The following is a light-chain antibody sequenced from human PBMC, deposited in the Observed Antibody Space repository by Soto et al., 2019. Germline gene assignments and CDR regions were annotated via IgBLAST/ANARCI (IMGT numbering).Light chain of an antibody. J-gene: IGKJ5*01. CDR2: AAS. CDR3: QQSYSTPSIT. V-gene: IGKV1-39*01. Sequence: DIQMTQSPSSLSASVGDRVTITCRASHIISYYLNWYQQQAGKAPKLLIYAASSLRSGVPSRFSGSGSGTDFTLTISSLQPEDFATYYCQQSYSTPSITFGQGTRLEIK. CDR1: HIISYY.